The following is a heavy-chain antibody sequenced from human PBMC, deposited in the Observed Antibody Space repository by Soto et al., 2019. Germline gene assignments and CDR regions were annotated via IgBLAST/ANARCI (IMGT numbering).Heavy chain of an antibody. CDR3: ARRRVYDYVWGSYRPGAHFDY. CDR1: GGTFSSYA. Sequence: ASVKVSCKASGGTFSSYAISWVRQAPGQGLEWMGGIIPIFGTANYAQKFQGRVTITADESTSTAYMELSSLRSEDTAVYYCARRRVYDYVWGSYRPGAHFDYWGQGTLVTAPQ. D-gene: IGHD3-16*01. J-gene: IGHJ4*02. V-gene: IGHV1-69*13. CDR2: IIPIFGTA.